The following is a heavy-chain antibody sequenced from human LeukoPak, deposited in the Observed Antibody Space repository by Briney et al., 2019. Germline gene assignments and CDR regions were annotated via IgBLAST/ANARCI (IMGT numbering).Heavy chain of an antibody. CDR3: ASSQWASVANNY. J-gene: IGHJ4*02. Sequence: GGSLRLSCAASGFSFSRYWMSWVRQAPGKGLEWEANIKPDGREKYYLDSVKGRFTISRDNAKNSLYLQMNSLRAEDTAVYYCASSQWASVANNYWGQGTLVTVSS. D-gene: IGHD6-19*01. CDR2: IKPDGREK. V-gene: IGHV3-7*01. CDR1: GFSFSRYW.